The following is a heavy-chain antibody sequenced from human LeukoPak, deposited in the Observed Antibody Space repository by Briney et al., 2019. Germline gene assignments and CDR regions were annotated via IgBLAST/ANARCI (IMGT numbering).Heavy chain of an antibody. CDR1: GSSISSGYY. V-gene: IGHV4-38-2*02. J-gene: IGHJ4*02. CDR2: FYHSGTT. D-gene: IGHD1-1*01. CDR3: ARTLHPPNLNWYFDY. Sequence: SETLSLTCSVSGSSISSGYYWGWVRQSPGKGLEWIGSFYHSGTTYYNPSLKSRVTISVDTSKNQFSLRLSSVTAADTAIYYCARTLHPPNLNWYFDYWGQGILVTVSS.